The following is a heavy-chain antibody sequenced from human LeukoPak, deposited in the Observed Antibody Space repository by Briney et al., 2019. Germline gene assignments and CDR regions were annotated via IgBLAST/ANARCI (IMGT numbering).Heavy chain of an antibody. Sequence: SETLSLTCAVYGGSFSGYCCSWIRQPPGKGLEWIGEINHSGSTNYNPSLKSRVTISVDTSKNQFSLKLSSVTAADTAVYYCARKGSAHGYWGQGTLVTVSS. J-gene: IGHJ4*02. CDR1: GGSFSGYC. D-gene: IGHD2-15*01. CDR3: ARKGSAHGY. CDR2: INHSGST. V-gene: IGHV4-34*01.